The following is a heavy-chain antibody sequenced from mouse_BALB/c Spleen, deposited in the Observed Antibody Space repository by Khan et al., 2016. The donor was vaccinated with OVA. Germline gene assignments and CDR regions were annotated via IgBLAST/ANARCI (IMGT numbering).Heavy chain of an antibody. CDR2: IWAGGNT. V-gene: IGHV2-9*02. Sequence: QVQLKESGPGLVAPSQSLSITCTVSGFSLTTYDVHWVRQPPGKGLEWLGIIWAGGNTNYNSALMSRLSISKDNSKSQVFLKMNSLQTDDTAMDYWARCTVMDYWGQGTSVTVSS. J-gene: IGHJ4*01. D-gene: IGHD1-1*01. CDR3: ARCTVMDY. CDR1: GFSLTTYD.